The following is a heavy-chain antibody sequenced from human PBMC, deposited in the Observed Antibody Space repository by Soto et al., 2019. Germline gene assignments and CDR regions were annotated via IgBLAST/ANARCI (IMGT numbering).Heavy chain of an antibody. V-gene: IGHV4-39*01. CDR3: ARQRNWNYPFDY. CDR1: GGSISRSSYY. J-gene: IGHJ4*02. Sequence: PSETLSLTCTVSGGSISRSSYYWGWIRQSPGKGLEWIGSFYVSGSTYYNPSLESRVTTSVDTSKNQFSLKLSSVTAADTAMYYCARQRNWNYPFDYWGQGSLVTVSS. D-gene: IGHD1-7*01. CDR2: FYVSGST.